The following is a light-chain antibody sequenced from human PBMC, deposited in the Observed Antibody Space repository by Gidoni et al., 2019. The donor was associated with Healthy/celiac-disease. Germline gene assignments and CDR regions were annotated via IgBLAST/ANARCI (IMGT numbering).Light chain of an antibody. V-gene: IGKV1-39*01. J-gene: IGKJ1*01. CDR1: QSISSY. CDR2: AAA. Sequence: DIQMPKPPSSLSATAGDRVTITCRASQSISSYFNWDQQKPGKATKLLSYAAASLQSGGPSRFIGMGSGTDFSLTIRSRQPEDFATYYFQQRDSTPRTFGQGTKVEIK. CDR3: QQRDSTPRT.